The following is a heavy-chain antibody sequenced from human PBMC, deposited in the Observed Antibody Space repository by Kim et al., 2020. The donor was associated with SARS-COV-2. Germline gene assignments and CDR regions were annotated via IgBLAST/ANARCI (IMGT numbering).Heavy chain of an antibody. CDR3: ARDDESTAHWEFDH. Sequence: ASVKVSCKTSGYPFTGYFIHWVRQAPRHGLEWVGRINARSGDPTYTQRLQGRVTMTRDTSIGTAYMELSGLTTDDTAVYYCARDDESTAHWEFDHWGQGTLVTVSS. CDR1: GYPFTGYF. J-gene: IGHJ4*02. V-gene: IGHV1-2*06. CDR2: INARSGDP. D-gene: IGHD1-26*01.